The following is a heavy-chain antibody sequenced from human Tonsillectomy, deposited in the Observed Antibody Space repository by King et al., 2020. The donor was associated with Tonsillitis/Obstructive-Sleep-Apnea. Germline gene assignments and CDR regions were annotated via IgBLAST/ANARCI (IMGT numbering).Heavy chain of an antibody. Sequence: VQLQEPGPGLVKPSETLSLTCTVSGGSISSYYWSWIRQPPGKGLEWIGYIYYSGSTNSNPSLKSRVTISVDTSKNQFSLKLSSVTAADTAVYYCARDMVLEAGGDAFDIWGQGTMLTVSS. CDR2: IYYSGST. CDR3: ARDMVLEAGGDAFDI. CDR1: GGSISSYY. D-gene: IGHD2-8*01. J-gene: IGHJ3*02. V-gene: IGHV4-59*01.